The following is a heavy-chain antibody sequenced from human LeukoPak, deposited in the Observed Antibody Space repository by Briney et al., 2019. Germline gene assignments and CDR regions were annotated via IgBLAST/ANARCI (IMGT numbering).Heavy chain of an antibody. J-gene: IGHJ4*02. Sequence: PGGSLRLSCEASGIIFSHYAMSWVRQAPGKGLEWVSAISKSGDETYYADSVKGRFTFSRDDSKNTLYLQMNSLRAEDTAVYYCTKEGGLYDSGGYFDYWGQGTLVTVSS. CDR3: TKEGGLYDSGGYFDY. V-gene: IGHV3-23*01. CDR1: GIIFSHYA. CDR2: ISKSGDET. D-gene: IGHD3-3*01.